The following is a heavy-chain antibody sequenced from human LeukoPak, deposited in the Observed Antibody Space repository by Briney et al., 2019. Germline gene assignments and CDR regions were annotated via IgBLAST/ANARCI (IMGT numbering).Heavy chain of an antibody. J-gene: IGHJ6*02. CDR2: IYAGDSDT. CDR1: GYSFTSYW. Sequence: GESLKISCKGSGYSFTSYWIGWVRQMPGKGLEGMGIIYAGDSDTRYSPSFQGQVTISADKSISTAYLQWSSLKASDTAMYYCARQSLCSGGSCYYYYGADVWGQGSTVTVSS. CDR3: ARQSLCSGGSCYYYYGADV. V-gene: IGHV5-51*01. D-gene: IGHD2-15*01.